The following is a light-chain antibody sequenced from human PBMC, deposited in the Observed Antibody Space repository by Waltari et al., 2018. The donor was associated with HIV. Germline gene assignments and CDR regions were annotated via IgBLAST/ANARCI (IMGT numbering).Light chain of an antibody. CDR3: VAWDASLSVV. CDR1: SSNIGRNY. Sequence: QSVLTQPPSASGTPGQRVTISCSGSSSNIGRNYVYWYQQLPGTAPKLLIYTNNQRPSGVPDRFSGSKSGTSASLAISGLRSEDEADYYCVAWDASLSVVFGGGTKLTVL. J-gene: IGLJ2*01. V-gene: IGLV1-47*01. CDR2: TNN.